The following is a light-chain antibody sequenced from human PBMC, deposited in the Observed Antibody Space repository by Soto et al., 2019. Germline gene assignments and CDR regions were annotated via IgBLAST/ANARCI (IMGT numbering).Light chain of an antibody. V-gene: IGKV3-20*01. CDR2: GAS. Sequence: EIVLTQSPGSLSLSPGERATLSCRASQSVDSTFFAWYQKKPGQAPRLLIYGASKRATGVPDRFSGRGSGTDFTLTISRLEPEDFAVYYCQQYMSSVTFGQGTKVEI. CDR1: QSVDSTF. J-gene: IGKJ1*01. CDR3: QQYMSSVT.